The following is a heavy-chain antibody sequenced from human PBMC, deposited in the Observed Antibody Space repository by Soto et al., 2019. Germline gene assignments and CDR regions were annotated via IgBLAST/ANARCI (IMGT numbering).Heavy chain of an antibody. CDR1: GGSISSGGYS. CDR3: ARVPDF. J-gene: IGHJ4*01. CDR2: MYHSGST. D-gene: IGHD2-2*01. Sequence: SETLSLTCAVSGGSISSGGYSWSWIRQPPGKGLEWIGYMYHSGSTYYNPSLKSRVTISIDRSKNQFSLKLSSVTAADTAMYYCARVPDFWGQGIPVTVSS. V-gene: IGHV4-30-2*01.